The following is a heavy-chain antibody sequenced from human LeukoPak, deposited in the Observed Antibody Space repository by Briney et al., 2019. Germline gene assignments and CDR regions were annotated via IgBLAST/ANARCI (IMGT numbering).Heavy chain of an antibody. CDR2: IYYSGST. J-gene: IGHJ4*02. CDR3: ARDRYYGSGYDY. Sequence: SQTLSLTCTVSGGSISSGDYYWSWIRQPPGKGLEWIGYIYYSGSTYYNPSLKSRVTISVDTSKNQFSPKLSSVTAADTAVYYCARDRYYGSGYDYWGQGTLVTVSS. V-gene: IGHV4-30-4*01. D-gene: IGHD3-10*01. CDR1: GGSISSGDYY.